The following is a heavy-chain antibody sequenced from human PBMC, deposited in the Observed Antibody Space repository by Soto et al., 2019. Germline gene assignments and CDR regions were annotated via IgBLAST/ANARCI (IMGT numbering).Heavy chain of an antibody. D-gene: IGHD2-15*01. CDR2: AHPTNGET. CDR3: AREEIGGSGSCYNY. Sequence: ASVKVSCKASGYTFIKYFIHWVRQAPGQGLEWMAIAHPTNGETTYAQNFQGRVTVTSDTSTSTVHMELSSLRSEDTAIYYCAREEIGGSGSCYNYWGQGXRVTVSS. J-gene: IGHJ4*02. CDR1: GYTFIKYF. V-gene: IGHV1-46*01.